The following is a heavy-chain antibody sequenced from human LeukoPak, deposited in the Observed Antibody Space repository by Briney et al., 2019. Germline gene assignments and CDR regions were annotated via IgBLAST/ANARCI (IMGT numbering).Heavy chain of an antibody. V-gene: IGHV1-3*01. CDR2: INAGNGNT. CDR3: AIWFGESFDY. J-gene: IGHJ4*02. CDR1: GYTFTSYA. D-gene: IGHD3-10*01. Sequence: EASVKVSCKASGYTFTSYAMHWVRQAPGQRLEWMGWINAGNGNTKYSQKFQGRVTITRDTSATTAYLELSSLRSEDTAVYYCAIWFGESFDYRGQGTLVTVSS.